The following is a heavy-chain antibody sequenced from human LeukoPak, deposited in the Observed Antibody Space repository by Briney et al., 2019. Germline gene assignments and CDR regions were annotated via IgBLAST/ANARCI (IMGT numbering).Heavy chain of an antibody. CDR1: GYSFTSYW. J-gene: IGHJ3*02. Sequence: GESLKISCKGSGYSFTSYWIGWVRQMPGKGLERMGIIYPGDSDTRYSPSFQGQVTISADKSISTAYLQWSSLKASDTAMYYCAGDVDTAMVTVVAFDIWGQGTMVTVSS. CDR2: IYPGDSDT. V-gene: IGHV5-51*01. D-gene: IGHD5-18*01. CDR3: AGDVDTAMVTVVAFDI.